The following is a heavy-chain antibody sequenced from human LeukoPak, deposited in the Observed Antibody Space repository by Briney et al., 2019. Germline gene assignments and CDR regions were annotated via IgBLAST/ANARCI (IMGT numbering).Heavy chain of an antibody. V-gene: IGHV4-59*01. J-gene: IGHJ4*02. CDR1: GGSISYYY. CDR3: AREGSYPPYYFDY. Sequence: SETLSLTCSVSGGSISYYYWSWIRQFPGKGLEWIGYISDGESPDYNPSLQSRVTIYVDSSKNQFFLNLTSVTAADTAVYYCAREGSYPPYYFDYWGQGTLVTVSS. CDR2: ISDGESP. D-gene: IGHD1-26*01.